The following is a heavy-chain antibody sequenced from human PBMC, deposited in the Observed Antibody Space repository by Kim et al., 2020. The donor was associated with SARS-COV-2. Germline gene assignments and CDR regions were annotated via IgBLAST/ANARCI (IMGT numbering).Heavy chain of an antibody. CDR2: IWYDGSNK. J-gene: IGHJ4*02. D-gene: IGHD3-22*01. CDR1: GFTFSSYG. CDR3: ARDMGDSSGTIDY. Sequence: GGSLRLSCAASGFTFSSYGMHWVRQAPGKGLEWVAVIWYDGSNKYYADSVKGRFTISRDNSKNTLYLQMNSLRAEDTAVYYCARDMGDSSGTIDYWGQGTLVTVSS. V-gene: IGHV3-33*01.